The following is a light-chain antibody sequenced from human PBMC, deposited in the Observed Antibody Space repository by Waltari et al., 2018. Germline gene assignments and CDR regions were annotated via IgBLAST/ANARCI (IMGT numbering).Light chain of an antibody. CDR3: MQGTEWPRT. CDR1: QSLVHSDGNTY. J-gene: IGKJ1*01. CDR2: KVS. Sequence: DVVMTQSPLSLPVTLGQSASISCRSSQSLVHSDGNTYLNWLQQRPGQSPRRLIYKVSRRDSEVPDRFSGSGSGTDFTLKISRVEAADVGVYYCMQGTEWPRTFGQGTKVQIK. V-gene: IGKV2-30*02.